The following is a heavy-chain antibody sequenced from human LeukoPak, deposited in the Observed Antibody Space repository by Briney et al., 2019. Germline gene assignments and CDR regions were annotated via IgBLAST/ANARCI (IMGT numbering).Heavy chain of an antibody. D-gene: IGHD3-22*01. Sequence: SETLSLTCAVSGGSISSGGYSWSWIRQPPGKGLEWIGYIYHSGSTYYNPSLKSRVTISVDRSRNQFSLKLSSVTAADTAVYYCARAKTDYYDSSGYYFDYWGQGTLVTVSS. V-gene: IGHV4-30-2*01. CDR3: ARAKTDYYDSSGYYFDY. CDR1: GGSISSGGYS. CDR2: IYHSGST. J-gene: IGHJ4*02.